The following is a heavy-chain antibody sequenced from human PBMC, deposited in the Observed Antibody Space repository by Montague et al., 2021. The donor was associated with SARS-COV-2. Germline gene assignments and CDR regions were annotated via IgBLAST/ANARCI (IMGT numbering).Heavy chain of an antibody. D-gene: IGHD2-2*01. J-gene: IGHJ6*02. CDR3: ARDSLVASYYYYGVDV. Sequence: SGTLSLTCTVSGGSISGYYWNWIRQPPGKGLEWIGYIYSSGSTNYNPSLKSRVTMSVDTPKNQLSLNLSSVTAADTAVYYCARDSLVASYYYYGVDVWGQGTTVTVAS. CDR2: IYSSGST. CDR1: GGSISGYY. V-gene: IGHV4-59*13.